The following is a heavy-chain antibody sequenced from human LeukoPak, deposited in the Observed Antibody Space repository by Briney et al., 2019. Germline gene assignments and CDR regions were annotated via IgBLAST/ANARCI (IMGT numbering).Heavy chain of an antibody. CDR3: ARRPTIVVVPAAEFDP. D-gene: IGHD2-2*01. CDR2: INPNSGGT. Sequence: ASVKVSCKASGYTFTGYYMHWVRPAAGQGLEWMGWINPNSGGTNYAQKFRGRVTMTTDTSISTAYMELSRLRSDDTAVYYCARRPTIVVVPAAEFDPWGQGTLVTVSS. V-gene: IGHV1-2*02. J-gene: IGHJ5*02. CDR1: GYTFTGYY.